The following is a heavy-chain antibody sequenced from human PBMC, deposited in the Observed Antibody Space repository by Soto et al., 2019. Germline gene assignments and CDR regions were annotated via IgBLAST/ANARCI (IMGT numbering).Heavy chain of an antibody. J-gene: IGHJ4*02. CDR2: IYYSGST. V-gene: IGHV4-59*01. CDR1: GGSISSYY. CDR3: ARERSLTMVRGVVTIMDY. D-gene: IGHD3-10*01. Sequence: SETLCLTCTVSGGSISSYYWSWIRQPPGKGLEWIGYIYYSGSTDYNPSLKSRVTMSVDTSKNQFSLKLSSVTAADTAVYYCARERSLTMVRGVVTIMDYWGQGTLVTVSS.